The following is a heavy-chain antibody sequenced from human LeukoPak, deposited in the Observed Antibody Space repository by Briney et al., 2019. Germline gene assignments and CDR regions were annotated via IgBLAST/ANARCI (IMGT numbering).Heavy chain of an antibody. CDR2: ISSSSSYI. D-gene: IGHD3-22*01. CDR3: ARVRTITSYYDSSGPRGYDAFDI. J-gene: IGHJ3*02. CDR1: GFTFSSYS. Sequence: GGSLRLSCAASGFTFSSYSMNWVRQAPGKGLEWVSSISSSSSYIYYADSVKGGFTISRDNAKNSLYLQMNSLRAEDAAVYYCARVRTITSYYDSSGPRGYDAFDIWGQGTMVTVSS. V-gene: IGHV3-21*01.